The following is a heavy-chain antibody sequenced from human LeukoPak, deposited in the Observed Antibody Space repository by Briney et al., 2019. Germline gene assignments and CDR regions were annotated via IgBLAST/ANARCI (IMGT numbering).Heavy chain of an antibody. Sequence: GSSVKVSCKASGGTFSSYAISWVRLAPGQGLEWMGRIIPILGIANFAQKFQGRVTITADKSTSTAYMGLSSLRSEDTAVYYCARDVSSSWFTGEFDPWGQGTLVTVSS. CDR2: IIPILGIA. D-gene: IGHD6-13*01. CDR1: GGTFSSYA. J-gene: IGHJ5*02. CDR3: ARDVSSSWFTGEFDP. V-gene: IGHV1-69*04.